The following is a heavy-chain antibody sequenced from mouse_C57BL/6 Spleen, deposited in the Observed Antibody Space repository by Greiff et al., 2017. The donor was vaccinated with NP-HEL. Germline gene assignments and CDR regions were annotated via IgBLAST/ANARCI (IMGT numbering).Heavy chain of an antibody. D-gene: IGHD1-1*01. Sequence: VHVKQSGAELVKPGASVKLSCTASGFNIKDYYMHWVKQRTEQGLEWIGRIDPEDGETKYAPKFQGKATITADTSSNTAYLQLSSLTSEDTAVYYCARGGTTVVATDAMDYWGQGTSVTVSS. CDR2: IDPEDGET. CDR1: GFNIKDYY. V-gene: IGHV14-2*01. CDR3: ARGGTTVVATDAMDY. J-gene: IGHJ4*01.